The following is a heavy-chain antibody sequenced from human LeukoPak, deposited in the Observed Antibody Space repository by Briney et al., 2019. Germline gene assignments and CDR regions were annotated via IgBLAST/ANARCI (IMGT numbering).Heavy chain of an antibody. CDR3: ARGRGGIAVAGPFDY. D-gene: IGHD6-19*01. V-gene: IGHV4-34*01. CDR2: INHSGST. J-gene: IGHJ4*02. Sequence: SETLSLTCAVYGGSFSGYYWSWIRQPPGKGLEWIGEINHSGSTNYKPSLKSRVTISVDTSKNQFSLKLSSVTAADTAVYYCARGRGGIAVAGPFDYWGQGTLVTVSS. CDR1: GGSFSGYY.